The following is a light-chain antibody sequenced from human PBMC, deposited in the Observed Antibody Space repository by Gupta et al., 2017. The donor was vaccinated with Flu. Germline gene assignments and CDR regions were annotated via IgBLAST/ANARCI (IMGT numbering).Light chain of an antibody. Sequence: QMTQSPSTLSASIGDRVTITCRASESIRTWLAWYQQKPGRTPKLLIYRASFLESGVPSRFSGGGSGTEFTLTISSLQPDDFATYYCQQYNSYCYSFGQGTKLEIK. CDR1: ESIRTW. CDR3: QQYNSYCYS. V-gene: IGKV1-5*03. J-gene: IGKJ2*03. CDR2: RAS.